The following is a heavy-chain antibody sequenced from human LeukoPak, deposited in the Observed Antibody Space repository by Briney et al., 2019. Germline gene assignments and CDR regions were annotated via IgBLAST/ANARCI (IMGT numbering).Heavy chain of an antibody. D-gene: IGHD2-2*01. V-gene: IGHV3-66*02. CDR3: AREGGLGYCSTTSCALSN. CDR1: GFTVSNNY. Sequence: GGSLRLSCAASGFTVSNNYMSWVRQAPGKGLEWVSVIYNDGRTYHADSVKGRFTISRDNSKSTLYLQMNSLRPEDTAVYYCAREGGLGYCSTTSCALSNWGQGTLVTVSS. J-gene: IGHJ4*02. CDR2: IYNDGRT.